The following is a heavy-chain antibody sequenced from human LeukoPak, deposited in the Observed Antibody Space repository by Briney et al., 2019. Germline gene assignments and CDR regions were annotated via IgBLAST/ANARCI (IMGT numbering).Heavy chain of an antibody. CDR2: INPNSGGT. Sequence: ASVKVSCKASGYTFTGYYMHWVRQAPGQGLEWMGWINPNSGGTNYAQKFQGRVTMTRDTSISTAYMELSGLRSDDTAVYYCARERTLTSCYDYWGRGTLVTVSS. CDR1: GYTFTGYY. V-gene: IGHV1-2*02. CDR3: ARERTLTSCYDY. J-gene: IGHJ4*02. D-gene: IGHD2-15*01.